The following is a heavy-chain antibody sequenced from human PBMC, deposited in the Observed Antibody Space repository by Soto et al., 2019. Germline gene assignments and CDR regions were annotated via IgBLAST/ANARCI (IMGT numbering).Heavy chain of an antibody. CDR2: ITWNSRVL. CDR3: AKGRYDFGSPYYFDS. Sequence: EVQLVESGGRLVQPGRSLRLSCVGTGLNFDDFAMHWVRQAPGTGLEWVSGITWNSRVLAYADSVKGRITISRDNARNSLYLQMDSLRDEDTALYYCAKGRYDFGSPYYFDSCGQGTLVTVSS. CDR1: GLNFDDFA. D-gene: IGHD3-3*01. V-gene: IGHV3-9*01. J-gene: IGHJ4*02.